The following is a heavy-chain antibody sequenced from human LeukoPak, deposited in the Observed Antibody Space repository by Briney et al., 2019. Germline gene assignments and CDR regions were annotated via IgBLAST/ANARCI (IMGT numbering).Heavy chain of an antibody. J-gene: IGHJ6*02. V-gene: IGHV3-23*01. Sequence: GGSLRLSCAASGLTFSSYAMSWVRQAPGKGLEWVSAISGSGGSTYYADSVKGRFTISRDNSKNTLYLQMNSLRAEDTAVYYCAKVSDTAMVGDYYYYYGMDVWGQGTTVTVSS. CDR2: ISGSGGST. CDR1: GLTFSSYA. D-gene: IGHD5-18*01. CDR3: AKVSDTAMVGDYYYYYGMDV.